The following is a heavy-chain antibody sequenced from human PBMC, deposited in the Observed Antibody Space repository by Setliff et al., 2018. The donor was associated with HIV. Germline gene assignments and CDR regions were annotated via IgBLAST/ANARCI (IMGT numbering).Heavy chain of an antibody. CDR2: IYISGSA. CDR1: GDSINSGSYH. D-gene: IGHD2-2*01. V-gene: IGHV4-61*02. CDR3: ARQGLVLVPASIDWRLPPSPIDY. Sequence: SETLSLTCTVSGDSINSGSYHWNWIRQPAGKGLEWIGRIYISGSANYNPSLKSRVTISVDTSKNQFSLKLSSVTAADTAVYYCARQGLVLVPASIDWRLPPSPIDYWGQGALVTVSS. J-gene: IGHJ4*02.